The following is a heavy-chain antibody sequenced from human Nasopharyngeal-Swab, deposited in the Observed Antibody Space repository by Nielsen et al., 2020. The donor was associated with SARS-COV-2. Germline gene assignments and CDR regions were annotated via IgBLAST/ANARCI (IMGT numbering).Heavy chain of an antibody. CDR2: ITSSGSTV. D-gene: IGHD3-10*01. CDR3: ARVETLGFGSGSNDP. CDR1: GFTYDDYA. J-gene: IGHJ5*02. V-gene: IGHV3-48*02. Sequence: GGSLRLSCAASGFTYDDYAMHWVRQAPGKGLEWLSYITSSGSTVYYADSVKGRFTISRDNAKNSLYLQMNSLRDEDTAVYYCARVETLGFGSGSNDPWGQGTLVTVSS.